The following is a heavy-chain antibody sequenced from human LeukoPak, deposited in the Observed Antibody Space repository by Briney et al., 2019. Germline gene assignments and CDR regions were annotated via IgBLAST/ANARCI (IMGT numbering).Heavy chain of an antibody. CDR2: ISGSSSYT. CDR3: ARHGLYDSSDYWTFQH. Sequence: GGSLRLSCAASGFTFSDYYMSWVRQAPGKGVERVTYISGSSSYTNYADSVKGRFTISRDNAKNSLYLQMNILGAEDTAVYYCARHGLYDSSDYWTFQHWGQGTLVSVSS. J-gene: IGHJ1*01. CDR1: GFTFSDYY. D-gene: IGHD3-22*01. V-gene: IGHV3-11*06.